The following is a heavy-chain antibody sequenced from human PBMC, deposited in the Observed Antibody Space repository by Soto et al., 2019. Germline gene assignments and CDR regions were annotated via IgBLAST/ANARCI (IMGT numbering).Heavy chain of an antibody. D-gene: IGHD3-16*01. V-gene: IGHV4-59*01. CDR3: ARAGRAVMTNSALDY. Sequence: PSETLSLTCTVSGGSISSYYWSWIRQPPGKGLEWIGYIYYSGSTNYNTSLKSRVTISVDTSKNQFSLKLSSVTAADTAVYYCARAGRAVMTNSALDYWGQGTLVTVSS. CDR1: GGSISSYY. CDR2: IYYSGST. J-gene: IGHJ4*02.